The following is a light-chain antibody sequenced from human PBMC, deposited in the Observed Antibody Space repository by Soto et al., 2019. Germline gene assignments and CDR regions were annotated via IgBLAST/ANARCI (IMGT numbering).Light chain of an antibody. CDR3: QQYNSWPLWT. J-gene: IGKJ1*01. V-gene: IGKV3D-15*01. Sequence: EIVMTQSPATLSVSPGERATLSCRASQSVTSSLAWYQQKPGQAPRLLIYGASTRATGIPARFSGSGSGTEFTLTLRSMKSEDFATYYCQQYNSWPLWTFGQGTKVEIK. CDR1: QSVTSS. CDR2: GAS.